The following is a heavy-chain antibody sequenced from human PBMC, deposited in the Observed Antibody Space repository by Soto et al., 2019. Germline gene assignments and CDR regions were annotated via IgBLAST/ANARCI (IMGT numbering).Heavy chain of an antibody. CDR3: ARPPYPGCINAVCYPLDY. Sequence: QVQLVQSGAEVTKPGASVKISCKASGYTFTSYYMHWVRPAPGQGLEWMGILNPRGGSTNYAQQLQGRVAMTTDTSTSTVYMELNSLRSEATAVYYCARPPYPGCINAVCYPLDYWGQGTLVTVSS. J-gene: IGHJ4*02. CDR1: GYTFTSYY. V-gene: IGHV1-46*01. D-gene: IGHD2-8*01. CDR2: LNPRGGST.